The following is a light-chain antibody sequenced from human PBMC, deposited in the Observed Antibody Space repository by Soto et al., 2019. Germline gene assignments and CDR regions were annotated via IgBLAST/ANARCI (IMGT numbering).Light chain of an antibody. CDR2: EVS. CDR1: SSDVGSYNL. Sequence: QSVLTQPASVSGSPGQSITISCTGTSSDVGSYNLVSWYQQHQGKAPKLMIYEVSKRPSGVSNRFSGSKSGNTASLTISGLQAEDEADYYCCSYAGSSTPGVFGGGTKRTVL. CDR3: CSYAGSSTPGV. V-gene: IGLV2-23*02. J-gene: IGLJ2*01.